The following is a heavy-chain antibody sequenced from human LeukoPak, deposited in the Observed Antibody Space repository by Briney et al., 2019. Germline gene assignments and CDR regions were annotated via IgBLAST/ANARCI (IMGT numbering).Heavy chain of an antibody. V-gene: IGHV1-69*13. CDR3: AREVQVVPAATHYYYYYMDV. J-gene: IGHJ6*03. CDR1: GGTFSSYA. D-gene: IGHD2-2*01. Sequence: ASVKVSCKASGGTFSSYAISWVRQAPGQGLEWMGGIIPISGTANYAHKFQGRVTITADASTSTAYMELSSLRAEDTAVYYCAREVQVVPAATHYYYYYMDVWGKGTTVTVSS. CDR2: IIPISGTA.